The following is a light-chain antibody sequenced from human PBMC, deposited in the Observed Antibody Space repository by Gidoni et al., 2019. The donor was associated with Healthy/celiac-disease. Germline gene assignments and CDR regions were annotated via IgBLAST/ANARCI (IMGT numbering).Light chain of an antibody. J-gene: IGKJ2*01. V-gene: IGKV3D-20*01. CDR3: QQYGSSPRT. CDR1: QRVSSSY. CDR2: DAS. Sequence: DIAWTQSPATLSLSPGARATLSSEASQRVSSSYLAWYQQKPGLAPRLLIYDASSMATGIPYRFSGSGSGTDFTLTISSLEPEDFAVYYCQQYGSSPRTFGQGTQLEIK.